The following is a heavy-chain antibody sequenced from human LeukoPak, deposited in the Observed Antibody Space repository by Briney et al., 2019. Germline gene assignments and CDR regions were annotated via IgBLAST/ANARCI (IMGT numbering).Heavy chain of an antibody. CDR1: GFTFNMYW. V-gene: IGHV3-7*01. Sequence: SGGSLRVSCAASGFTFNMYWMTWVRQAPGKGLESVAYINKDGSDKYYVDSVKGRFTVSRDNAKNSLYLQMNSLRAEDTAVYYCARDAGYGGNSDYWGQGTLVTVSS. J-gene: IGHJ4*02. CDR3: ARDAGYGGNSDY. CDR2: INKDGSDK. D-gene: IGHD4-23*01.